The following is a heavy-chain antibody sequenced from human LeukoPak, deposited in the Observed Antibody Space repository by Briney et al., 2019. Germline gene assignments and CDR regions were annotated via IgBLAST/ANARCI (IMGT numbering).Heavy chain of an antibody. J-gene: IGHJ3*02. CDR2: IQPADSQT. CDR1: GSTFTTYW. CDR3: ARRLRTGGFDI. V-gene: IGHV5-51*01. D-gene: IGHD1-1*01. Sequence: GASLKISCLGSGSTFTTYWIDWVRQVPRKGLEWMGLIQPADSQTRYNPSFQGQVTLSDDKSINTAYLQWSSLRPSDTAIYYCARRLRTGGFDIWGQGTEVTVSS.